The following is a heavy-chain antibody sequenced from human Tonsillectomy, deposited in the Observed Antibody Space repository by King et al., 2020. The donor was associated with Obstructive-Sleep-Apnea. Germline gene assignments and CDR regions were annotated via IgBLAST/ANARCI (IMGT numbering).Heavy chain of an antibody. CDR2: ISVYNGNT. CDR1: IDTFRSYG. CDR3: VGGTYPHGFDY. J-gene: IGHJ4*02. V-gene: IGHV1-18*01. D-gene: IGHD1-26*01. Sequence: QLVQSGPEVKKPGASVKVSCKASIDTFRSYGISWVRQAPGQGLEWRGWISVYNGNTHYAQRFQDRVTMITDTSTNTANMELRSLRSDDTAVYYCVGGTYPHGFDYWGQGTLVLVSS.